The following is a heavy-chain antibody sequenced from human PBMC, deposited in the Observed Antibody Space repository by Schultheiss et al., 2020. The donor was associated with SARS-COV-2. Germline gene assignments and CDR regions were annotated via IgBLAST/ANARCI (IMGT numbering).Heavy chain of an antibody. CDR3: ARDTTHYYDSSGYYSLYYGMDV. CDR1: GFTVSSNY. D-gene: IGHD3-22*01. V-gene: IGHV3-66*01. Sequence: GESLKISCAASGFTVSSNYMSWVRQAPGKGLEWVSVIYSGGSTYFADSVKGRLTISRDNSKNTLYLQMNSLRAEDTAVYYCARDTTHYYDSSGYYSLYYGMDVWGQGTTVTVSS. CDR2: IYSGGST. J-gene: IGHJ6*02.